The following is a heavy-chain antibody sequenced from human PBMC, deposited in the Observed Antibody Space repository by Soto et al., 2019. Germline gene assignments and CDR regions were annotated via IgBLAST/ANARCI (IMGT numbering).Heavy chain of an antibody. Sequence: PGGSLRLSCAASGFTFSTYAMSWARQAPGKGLEWVSAISDNGVYTYYGDSVKGRFTLSRDNSKNTLYLQMNSLRAEDTAVYYCAKDSGLPRFGTLIHALDLWGQGTMVTVSS. CDR1: GFTFSTYA. CDR2: ISDNGVYT. D-gene: IGHD3-10*01. CDR3: AKDSGLPRFGTLIHALDL. J-gene: IGHJ3*01. V-gene: IGHV3-23*01.